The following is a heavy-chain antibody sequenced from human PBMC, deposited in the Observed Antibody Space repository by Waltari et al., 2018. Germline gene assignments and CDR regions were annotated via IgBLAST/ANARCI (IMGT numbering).Heavy chain of an antibody. J-gene: IGHJ6*02. CDR1: GYTFTSYV. CDR3: AREGRYRVQLGYYYYGMDV. V-gene: IGHV1-8*03. CDR2: MNPNSGNT. D-gene: IGHD1-1*01. Sequence: QVQLVQSGAEVKKPGASVKVSCKASGYTFTSYVINGVRQATGQGLEWMGWMNPNSGNTGYAQKFQGRVTITRNTSISTAYMELSSLRSEDTAVYYCAREGRYRVQLGYYYYGMDVWGQGTTVTVSS.